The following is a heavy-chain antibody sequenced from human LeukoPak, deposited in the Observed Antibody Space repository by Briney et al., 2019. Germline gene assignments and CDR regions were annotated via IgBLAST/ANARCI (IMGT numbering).Heavy chain of an antibody. CDR1: GFTFSSYS. CDR3: ARDRNSSRLGYFDL. J-gene: IGHJ2*01. Sequence: PGGSLRLSCAASGFTFSSYSMNWVRQAPGKGLEWVSSISSSSSYIYYADLVKGRFTISRGNAKNSLYLQMNSLRAEDTAVYYCARDRNSSRLGYFDLWGRGTLVTVSS. CDR2: ISSSSSYI. V-gene: IGHV3-21*01. D-gene: IGHD1-14*01.